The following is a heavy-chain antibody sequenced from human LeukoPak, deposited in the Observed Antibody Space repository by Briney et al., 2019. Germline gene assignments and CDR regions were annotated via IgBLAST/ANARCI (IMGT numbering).Heavy chain of an antibody. V-gene: IGHV4-59*01. D-gene: IGHD2-2*01. CDR3: ARGGQLLLPYYFDY. CDR1: GGSISSYS. J-gene: IGHJ4*02. CDR2: IYYSGST. Sequence: SETLSLACTVSGGSISSYSWSWIRQPPGKGLEWIGYIYYSGSTNYNPSLKSRVTISVDTSKNQFSLKLSSVTAADTAVYYCARGGQLLLPYYFDYWGQGTLVTVSS.